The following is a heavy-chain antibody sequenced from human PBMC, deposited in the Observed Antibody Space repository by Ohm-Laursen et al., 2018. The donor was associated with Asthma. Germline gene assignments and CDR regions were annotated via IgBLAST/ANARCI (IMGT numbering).Heavy chain of an antibody. Sequence: GASVKVSCKASGGTFSSYAIGWVRQAPGQGLGWMGGIIPILRTANYAQNFRGRVTITADESTSTAYMDLSSLRSEDTAVYYCARGRYDSSDYDLYGLDVWGQGTTVTVSS. D-gene: IGHD3-22*01. CDR1: GGTFSSYA. CDR2: IIPILRTA. J-gene: IGHJ6*02. CDR3: ARGRYDSSDYDLYGLDV. V-gene: IGHV1-69*13.